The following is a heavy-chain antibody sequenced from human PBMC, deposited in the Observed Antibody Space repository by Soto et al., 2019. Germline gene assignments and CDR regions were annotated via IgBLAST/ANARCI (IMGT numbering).Heavy chain of an antibody. J-gene: IGHJ6*02. V-gene: IGHV3-33*01. Sequence: GGSLRLSCAASGFTFSSYGMHWVRQAPGKGLEWVAVIWYDGSNKYYADSVKGRFTISRDNSKNTLYLQMNSLRAEDTAVYYCAREGPPRDFWSGYYDRDDYYYYGMDVWGQGTTVTVSS. CDR3: AREGPPRDFWSGYYDRDDYYYYGMDV. D-gene: IGHD3-3*01. CDR1: GFTFSSYG. CDR2: IWYDGSNK.